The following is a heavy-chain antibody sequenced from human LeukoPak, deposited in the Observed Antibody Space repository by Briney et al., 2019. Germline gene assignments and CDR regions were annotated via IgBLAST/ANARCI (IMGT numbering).Heavy chain of an antibody. D-gene: IGHD3/OR15-3a*01. V-gene: IGHV3-74*01. CDR3: AGETGTGFDP. CDR2: INSDGIST. CDR1: GFTFSRYW. J-gene: IGHJ5*02. Sequence: PGGSLRLSCAASGFTFSRYWMHWVRQALGKGLVWVARINSDGISTSYADSVKGRFTISRDNAKNTLYLQMNSLRAEDTAVYFCAGETGTGFDPWGQGTLVTVS.